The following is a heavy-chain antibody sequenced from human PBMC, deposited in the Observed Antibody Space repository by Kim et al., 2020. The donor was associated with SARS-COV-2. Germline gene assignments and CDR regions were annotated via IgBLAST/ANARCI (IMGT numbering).Heavy chain of an antibody. J-gene: IGHJ4*02. CDR2: ISNSGFTT. CDR1: GFHFSDYY. D-gene: IGHD6-13*01. CDR3: ARVGSTVAAGSIGY. Sequence: GGSLRLSCAASGFHFSDYYMSWIRQAPGKGLEWVSYISNSGFTTHYADSVKGRFTISRDNAKNSLYLQMNSLRAEDTAVYYCARVGSTVAAGSIGYWGQGALVTVSS. V-gene: IGHV3-11*01.